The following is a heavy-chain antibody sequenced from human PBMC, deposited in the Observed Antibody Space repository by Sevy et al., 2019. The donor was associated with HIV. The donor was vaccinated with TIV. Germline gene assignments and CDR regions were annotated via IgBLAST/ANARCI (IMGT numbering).Heavy chain of an antibody. CDR1: GFTFSSYG. V-gene: IGHV3-33*01. CDR3: AREAGYGSSTSCYMVNWFDP. J-gene: IGHJ5*02. Sequence: GGSLRLSCAASGFTFSSYGMHWVRQAPGKGLEWVAVIWYDGSNKYYADSAKGRFTISRDNSKNTLYLQMNSLRAEDTAVYYCAREAGYGSSTSCYMVNWFDPWGQGTLVTVSS. CDR2: IWYDGSNK. D-gene: IGHD2-2*02.